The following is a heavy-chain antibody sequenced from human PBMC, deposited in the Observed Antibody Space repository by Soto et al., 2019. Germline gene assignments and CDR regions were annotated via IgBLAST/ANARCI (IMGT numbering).Heavy chain of an antibody. D-gene: IGHD4-4*01. CDR3: AKDTRNTVSHVDC. V-gene: IGHV3-23*01. J-gene: IGHJ4*02. CDR1: GFTFSSYA. Sequence: EVQLLESGGGLVQPGGSLRLSCAASGFTFSSYAMNWVRQAPGKGLEWVSTISGSGDSTYYADSVKGRFTMSRDNSKNTLHLQINSLRAEDTAVYYCAKDTRNTVSHVDCWGQGTLVTVSS. CDR2: ISGSGDST.